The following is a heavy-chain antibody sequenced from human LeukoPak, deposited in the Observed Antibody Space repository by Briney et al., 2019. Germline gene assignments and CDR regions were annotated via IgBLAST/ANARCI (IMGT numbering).Heavy chain of an antibody. Sequence: ASVKVSCKASGYTFTSYGISWVRQAPGQGLEWTGWISAYNGNTNYAQKPQGRVTMTTDTSTSTAYMELRSLRSDDTAVYYCARDDAVPAAINFDYWGQGTLVTVSS. CDR2: ISAYNGNT. V-gene: IGHV1-18*01. CDR3: ARDDAVPAAINFDY. CDR1: GYTFTSYG. J-gene: IGHJ4*02. D-gene: IGHD2-2*01.